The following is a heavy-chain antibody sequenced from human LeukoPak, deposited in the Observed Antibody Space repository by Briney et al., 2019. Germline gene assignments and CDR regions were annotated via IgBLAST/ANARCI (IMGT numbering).Heavy chain of an antibody. CDR3: ARDYYGSGSFLDY. J-gene: IGHJ4*02. V-gene: IGHV4-59*01. CDR1: GGSISSYY. D-gene: IGHD3-10*01. CDR2: IYYSGST. Sequence: SETLSLTCTVSGGSISSYYWSWLRQPPGKGLEWIGYIYYSGSTNYNPSLKSRVTISVDTSKNQFSLKLSSVTAADTAVYYCARDYYGSGSFLDYWGQGTLVTVSS.